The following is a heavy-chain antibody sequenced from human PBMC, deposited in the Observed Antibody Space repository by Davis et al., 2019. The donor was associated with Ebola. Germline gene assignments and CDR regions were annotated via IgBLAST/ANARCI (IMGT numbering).Heavy chain of an antibody. CDR1: GFTFSGYG. V-gene: IGHV3-48*04. Sequence: PGGSLRLSCAASGFTFSGYGMNWVRQAPGKGLEWVSYISSSSSTIYYADSVKGRFTISRDNAKNSLYLQMNSLRAEDTALYYCAKDGLPDYYYDSSGPDYWGQGTLVTVSS. CDR3: AKDGLPDYYYDSSGPDY. CDR2: ISSSSSTI. J-gene: IGHJ4*02. D-gene: IGHD3-22*01.